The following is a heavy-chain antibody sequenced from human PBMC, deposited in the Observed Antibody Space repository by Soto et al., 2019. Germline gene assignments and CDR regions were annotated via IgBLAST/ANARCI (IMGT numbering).Heavy chain of an antibody. CDR3: ARVGYCNTTNCLFYYYHYGMDV. D-gene: IGHD2-2*01. Sequence: ASVKVCCKASGDSFNSYAISWVRQAPGQGLEWMGGIIPIFHTANHAQKFQARVTMTADESASTAYMELSGLRSEDTAVYYCARVGYCNTTNCLFYYYHYGMDVWGQGTTVTVSS. J-gene: IGHJ6*02. CDR2: IIPIFHTA. V-gene: IGHV1-69*13. CDR1: GDSFNSYA.